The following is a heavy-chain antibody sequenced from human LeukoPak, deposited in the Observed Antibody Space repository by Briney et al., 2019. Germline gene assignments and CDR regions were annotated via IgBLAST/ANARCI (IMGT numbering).Heavy chain of an antibody. J-gene: IGHJ6*02. Sequence: GGSLRLSCAASGFTVSSNYMSWVRQAPGKGLEWVSGIYSGGITYYADSVKGRFTISRDNSRNTVFLQMNSLRAEDTAVYYCARAPGEWSANYYYGMDVWGQGTTVTVSS. CDR3: ARAPGEWSANYYYGMDV. CDR2: IYSGGIT. D-gene: IGHD3-3*01. V-gene: IGHV3-66*01. CDR1: GFTVSSNY.